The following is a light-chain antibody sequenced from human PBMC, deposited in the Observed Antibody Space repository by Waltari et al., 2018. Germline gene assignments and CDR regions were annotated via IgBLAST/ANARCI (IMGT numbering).Light chain of an antibody. CDR3: QQYYSTPFT. CDR1: QTLLYSSTNKKY. CDR2: WAS. V-gene: IGKV4-1*01. Sequence: DIVMTQPPDSLTVSLGERATINCKSSQTLLYSSTNKKYLAWYQQKPGQSPKLLISWASTREAGVPDRFSGSGSGTDFTLTISSLQTEDVAVYYCQQYYSTPFTFGGGTKVEIK. J-gene: IGKJ4*01.